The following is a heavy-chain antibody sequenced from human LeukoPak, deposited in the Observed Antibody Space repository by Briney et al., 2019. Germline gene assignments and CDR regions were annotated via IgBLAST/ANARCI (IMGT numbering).Heavy chain of an antibody. V-gene: IGHV3-30*18. J-gene: IGHJ4*02. Sequence: PGGSLRLSCAASGFTFSSYGMHWVRQAPGKGLEWVAVISYDGSNKYYADSVKGRFTISRDNSKNTLYLQMNSLRAEDTAVYYCAKDGRIAAAGSPLGYWGQGTLVTVSS. CDR1: GFTFSSYG. CDR2: ISYDGSNK. CDR3: AKDGRIAAAGSPLGY. D-gene: IGHD6-13*01.